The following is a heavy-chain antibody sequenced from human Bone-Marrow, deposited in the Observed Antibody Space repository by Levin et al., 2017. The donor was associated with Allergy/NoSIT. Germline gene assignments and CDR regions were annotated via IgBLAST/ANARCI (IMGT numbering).Heavy chain of an antibody. D-gene: IGHD3-3*01. J-gene: IGHJ3*02. Sequence: PAASVKVSCKASGYTFTNHDMHWVRQAPGQRLEWMGWISVTSGHTKYSQKFQGRLTLTRDTSASTAYMELSSLTAEDTAIYYCARYPSGQGLDIWGLGTMVTVSS. CDR1: GYTFTNHD. CDR3: ARYPSGQGLDI. CDR2: ISVTSGHT. V-gene: IGHV1-3*01.